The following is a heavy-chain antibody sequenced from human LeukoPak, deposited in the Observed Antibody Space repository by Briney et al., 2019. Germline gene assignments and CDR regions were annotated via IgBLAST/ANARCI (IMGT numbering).Heavy chain of an antibody. J-gene: IGHJ4*02. Sequence: PGGSLRLSCAASGFTFSNYEMNWVRQAQGKGLEWVSYISSSGSTIYYADSVKGRFTISRDNAKNSLYLQMNSLRAEDTAVYYCARERDSSGYYTSDIDYWGQGTLVTVSS. CDR1: GFTFSNYE. D-gene: IGHD3-22*01. CDR3: ARERDSSGYYTSDIDY. V-gene: IGHV3-48*03. CDR2: ISSSGSTI.